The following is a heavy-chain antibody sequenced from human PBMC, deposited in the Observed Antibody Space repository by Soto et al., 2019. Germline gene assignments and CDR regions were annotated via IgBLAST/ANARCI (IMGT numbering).Heavy chain of an antibody. J-gene: IGHJ4*02. CDR1: GGTFSSYA. Sequence: QVQLVQSGAEVKKPGSSVKVSCKASGGTFSSYAISWVRQAPGQGLEWMGGIIPIFGTANYAQKFQGRVTITADESKSTAYMELSSLRSEDTDVYYCERERGGGDRRYFDYWGQGTLVTVSS. CDR3: ERERGGGDRRYFDY. CDR2: IIPIFGTA. V-gene: IGHV1-69*01. D-gene: IGHD2-21*02.